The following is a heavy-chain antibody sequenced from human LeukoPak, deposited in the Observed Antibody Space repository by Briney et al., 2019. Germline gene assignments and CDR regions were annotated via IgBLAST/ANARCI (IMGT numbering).Heavy chain of an antibody. V-gene: IGHV1-46*01. J-gene: IGHJ4*02. D-gene: IGHD6-19*01. CDR3: ARGSGSSGWYSQRTLYYFDY. Sequence: ASVKVSCKASGYTFTSYYMHWVRQAPGQGLEWMGIINPSGGSTSYAQKFQGRVTMTRDTSTSTVYMELSSLRSEDTAVYYCARGSGSSGWYSQRTLYYFDYWGQGTLVTVSS. CDR2: INPSGGST. CDR1: GYTFTSYY.